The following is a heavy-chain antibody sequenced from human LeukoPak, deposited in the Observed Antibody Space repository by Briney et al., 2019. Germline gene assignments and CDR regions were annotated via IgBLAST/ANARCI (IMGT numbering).Heavy chain of an antibody. Sequence: VSVKVSCKASGYTFTNYYLHWVRQAPGLGLEWMGIINPSGGSTSYTQKFQGRLTMTRDMSTSTVYMELSSLRSEDTAVYYCARDYYDSSGYWTPPSFGAFDIWGQGTMVTVSS. V-gene: IGHV1-46*01. D-gene: IGHD3-22*01. CDR3: ARDYYDSSGYWTPPSFGAFDI. CDR2: INPSGGST. CDR1: GYTFTNYY. J-gene: IGHJ3*02.